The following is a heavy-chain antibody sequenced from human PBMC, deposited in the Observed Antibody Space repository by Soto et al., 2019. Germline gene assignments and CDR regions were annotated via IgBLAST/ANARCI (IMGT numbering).Heavy chain of an antibody. CDR2: ISYEGSNT. D-gene: IGHD1-1*01. J-gene: IGHJ6*02. CDR1: GFTFDTYG. V-gene: IGHV3-30-3*01. Sequence: QVHLVESGGGVVQPGRSLRLSCVASGFTFDTYGIHWVRQAPGKGLQWVALISYEGSNTYYADSVRGRFTISRDNSKNTLYLQMNTLRPEDTGLYYCXXXTPGNNLYYFSGLDFWGQGTSVTVSS. CDR3: XXXTPGNNLYYFSGLDF.